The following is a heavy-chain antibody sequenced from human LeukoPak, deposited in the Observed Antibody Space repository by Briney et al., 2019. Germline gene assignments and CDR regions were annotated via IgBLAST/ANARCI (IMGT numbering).Heavy chain of an antibody. V-gene: IGHV3-21*01. J-gene: IGHJ4*02. CDR2: ISSSSSYI. Sequence: GGSLRLSCAASGFTFSSYSMNWVRQAPGKGLEWVSSISSSSSYIYYADSVKGRFTISRDNAKNSLYLQMNSLRAEDTAVYYCAKDVGKWESLHFFDYWGQGTLVTVSS. CDR1: GFTFSSYS. CDR3: AKDVGKWESLHFFDY. D-gene: IGHD1-26*01.